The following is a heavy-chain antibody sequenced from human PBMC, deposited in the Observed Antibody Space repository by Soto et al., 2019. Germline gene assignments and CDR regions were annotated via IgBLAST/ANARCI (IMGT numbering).Heavy chain of an antibody. J-gene: IGHJ4*02. D-gene: IGHD5-18*01. Sequence: QVQLVESGGGVVQPGRSLRLSCAASGFTFKSYTMHWVRQAPGKGLEWVAVISYDGSNKDYTDSVKGRFTISRDNSKNTLYLEMNSLRAEDTAVYYCARDHAMVVTGLYYFDCWGQGALVTVSS. CDR1: GFTFKSYT. V-gene: IGHV3-30-3*01. CDR3: ARDHAMVVTGLYYFDC. CDR2: ISYDGSNK.